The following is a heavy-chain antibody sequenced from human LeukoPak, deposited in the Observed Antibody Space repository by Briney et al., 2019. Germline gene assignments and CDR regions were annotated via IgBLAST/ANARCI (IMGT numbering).Heavy chain of an antibody. V-gene: IGHV3-33*01. CDR1: GYTFSNYV. J-gene: IGHJ4*02. CDR3: AREGGSGSYSTFFDY. D-gene: IGHD3-10*01. Sequence: GGSLRVSCAASGYTFSNYVIHWVRQAPGKGLEWVTLIWYDGSNQNYADTVKGRFTISRDNSKTTLYLQMNRLRADDAAVYYCAREGGSGSYSTFFDYWGQGTLVTVSS. CDR2: IWYDGSNQ.